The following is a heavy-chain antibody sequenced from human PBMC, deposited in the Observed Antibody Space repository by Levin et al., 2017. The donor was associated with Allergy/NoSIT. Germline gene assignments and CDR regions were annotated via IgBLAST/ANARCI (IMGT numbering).Heavy chain of an antibody. V-gene: IGHV1-46*01. Sequence: GESLKISCKASGYTFTSYYMHWVRQAPGQGLEWMGIINPSGGSTSYAQKFQGRVTMTRDTSTSTVYMELSSLRSEDTAVYYCARTPASGYSRVLHNWFDPWGQGTLVTVSS. D-gene: IGHD6-13*01. CDR1: GYTFTSYY. CDR2: INPSGGST. J-gene: IGHJ5*02. CDR3: ARTPASGYSRVLHNWFDP.